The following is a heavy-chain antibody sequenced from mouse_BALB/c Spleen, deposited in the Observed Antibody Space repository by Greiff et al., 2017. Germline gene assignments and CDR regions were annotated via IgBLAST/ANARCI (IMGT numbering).Heavy chain of an antibody. CDR3: ARQRGGDYFDY. CDR2: ISSGGSYT. J-gene: IGHJ2*01. Sequence: VHVKQSGGDLVKPGGSLKLSCAASGFTFSSYGMSWVRQTPDKRLEWVATISSGGSYTYYPDSVKGRFTISRDNAKNTLYLQMSSLKSEDTAMYYCARQRGGDYFDYWGQGTTLTVSS. V-gene: IGHV5-6*01. CDR1: GFTFSSYG.